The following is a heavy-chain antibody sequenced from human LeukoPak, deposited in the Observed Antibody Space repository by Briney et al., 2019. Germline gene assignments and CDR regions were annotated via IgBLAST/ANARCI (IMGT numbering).Heavy chain of an antibody. D-gene: IGHD2-21*02. Sequence: GGSLRLSCAASGFTFSSYAMHWVRQAPGKGLEWVAVISYDGSNKYYADSVKGRFTISRDNSKNTLYLQMNSLRAEDTAVYYCARGLVVTAVKYGMDVWGQGTTVTVSS. CDR3: ARGLVVTAVKYGMDV. CDR2: ISYDGSNK. V-gene: IGHV3-30-3*01. J-gene: IGHJ6*02. CDR1: GFTFSSYA.